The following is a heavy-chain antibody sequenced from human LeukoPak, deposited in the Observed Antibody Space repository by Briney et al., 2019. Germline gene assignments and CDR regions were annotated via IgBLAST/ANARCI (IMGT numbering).Heavy chain of an antibody. J-gene: IGHJ4*02. CDR2: ISGSGVST. V-gene: IGHV3-23*01. CDR3: AKGRASIAVAGDDY. CDR1: GFTFSSYA. D-gene: IGHD6-19*01. Sequence: GGSLNLSCAASGFTFSSYAMTWFRQAPGKGLEWVSAISGSGVSTYYADSVKGRFTISRDNSKNTLYLQMNSLRAEDTAVYYCAKGRASIAVAGDDYWGQGTLVTASS.